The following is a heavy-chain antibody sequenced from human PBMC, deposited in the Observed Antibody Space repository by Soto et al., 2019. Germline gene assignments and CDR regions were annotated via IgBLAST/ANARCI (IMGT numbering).Heavy chain of an antibody. J-gene: IGHJ3*02. CDR2: ISAYNGNT. CDR1: GYPFTSYG. CDR3: ATGGSSGWYVGAFDI. Sequence: ASVKVSCKASGYPFTSYGISWVRQAPGQGLEWMGWISAYNGNTNYAQKLQGRVTMTTDTSTSTAYMELRSLRSDDTAVYYCATGGSSGWYVGAFDIWGQGTMVTVSS. D-gene: IGHD6-19*01. V-gene: IGHV1-18*01.